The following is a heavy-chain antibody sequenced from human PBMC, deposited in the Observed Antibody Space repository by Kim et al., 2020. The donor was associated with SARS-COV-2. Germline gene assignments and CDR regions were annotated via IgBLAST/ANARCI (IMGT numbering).Heavy chain of an antibody. D-gene: IGHD3-10*01. J-gene: IGHJ4*02. CDR3: ARVDYYGALDY. Sequence: KYYVDSVKRRSTTSRDNAKTSLYLKMNSLRAEDSAVYYCARVDYYGALDYWGQGTLVTVSS. V-gene: IGHV3-7*01. CDR2: K.